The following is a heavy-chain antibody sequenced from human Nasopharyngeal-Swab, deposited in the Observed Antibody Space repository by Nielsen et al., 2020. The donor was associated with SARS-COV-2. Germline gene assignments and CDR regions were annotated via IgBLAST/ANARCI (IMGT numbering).Heavy chain of an antibody. Sequence: GASLKISCAASGFTFSSYAMSWVRQAPGKGLEWVSYISSSSSYTNYADSVKGRFTISRDNAKNSLYLQMNSLRAEDTAVYYCARVSPPLLTGPYYYYGMDVWGQGTTVTVSS. D-gene: IGHD3-9*01. CDR3: ARVSPPLLTGPYYYYGMDV. J-gene: IGHJ6*02. CDR2: ISSSSSYT. CDR1: GFTFSSYA. V-gene: IGHV3-21*05.